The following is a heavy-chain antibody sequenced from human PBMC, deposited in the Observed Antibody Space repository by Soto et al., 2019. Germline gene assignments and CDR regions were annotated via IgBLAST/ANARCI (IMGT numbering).Heavy chain of an antibody. J-gene: IGHJ4*02. CDR2: IYHSGST. Sequence: SETLSLTCAVSGGSISSSNWWSWVRQPPGKGLEWIGGIYHSGSTNYTPSLKSRVTISVDKSKNQFSLKLSSVTAADTAVYYCARDGPTSSFDYWGQGTLVTVSS. V-gene: IGHV4-4*02. CDR1: GGSISSSNW. D-gene: IGHD2-2*01. CDR3: ARDGPTSSFDY.